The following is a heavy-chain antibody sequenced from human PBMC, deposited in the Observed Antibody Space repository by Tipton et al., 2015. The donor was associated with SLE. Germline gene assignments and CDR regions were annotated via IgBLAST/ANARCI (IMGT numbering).Heavy chain of an antibody. J-gene: IGHJ4*02. CDR2: LYTAGRT. D-gene: IGHD3-16*01. V-gene: IGHV4-4*08. CDR1: GGSISSSY. Sequence: TLSLTCSVSGGSISSSYWSWIRQPPGKGLEWIGYLYTAGRTNYNPSLKSRVIISVDMSKNELSLSLTSVTAADTAVYYCARMEGMITYGGIAGLWGQGTVVTVSS. CDR3: ARMEGMITYGGIAGL.